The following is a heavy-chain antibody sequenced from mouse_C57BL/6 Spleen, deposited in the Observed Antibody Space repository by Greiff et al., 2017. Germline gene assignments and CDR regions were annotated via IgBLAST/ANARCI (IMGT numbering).Heavy chain of an antibody. D-gene: IGHD1-1*01. CDR1: GYAFSSSW. CDR3: AREGTTVVAPY. CDR2: IYPGDGDT. J-gene: IGHJ2*01. Sequence: QVQLQQSGAELVKPGASVTISCKASGYAFSSSWLNWVKQRSGMGLVRIGQIYPGDGDTNYNGKFKGKATLTADKSSSTAYMRLSSLTSEDSAVYFCAREGTTVVAPYWGQGTTLTVSS. V-gene: IGHV1-80*01.